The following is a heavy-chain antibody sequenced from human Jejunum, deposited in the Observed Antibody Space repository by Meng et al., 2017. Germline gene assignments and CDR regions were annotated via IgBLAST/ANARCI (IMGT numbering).Heavy chain of an antibody. D-gene: IGHD1-26*01. CDR3: ARERSYYGFLDY. J-gene: IGHJ4*02. V-gene: IGHV6-1*01. CDR2: TYYTSKWYN. CDR1: VDSVSRIRAA. Sequence: QVQLQQSGPRMVKTSQTLSPTCAISVDSVSRIRAAWNWIRQSPSRGLEWLGRTYYTSKWYNDYAVSVKSRITLNPDTSKNQISLQLNSVTPEDTAVYYCARERSYYGFLDYWGQGTLVTVSS.